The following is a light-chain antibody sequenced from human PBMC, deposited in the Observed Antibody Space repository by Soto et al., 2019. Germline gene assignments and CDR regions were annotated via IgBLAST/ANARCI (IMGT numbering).Light chain of an antibody. Sequence: DIQMTQSPSSLSASVGDRVTITCRASQSISNYLNWYQQKPGKAPKLLIYAASSLQSGVPSRFSGSGSGTEFTLTISSLQPDDFATYYCQQYNGHFGQGTK. CDR3: QQYNGH. V-gene: IGKV1-39*01. J-gene: IGKJ2*01. CDR2: AAS. CDR1: QSISNY.